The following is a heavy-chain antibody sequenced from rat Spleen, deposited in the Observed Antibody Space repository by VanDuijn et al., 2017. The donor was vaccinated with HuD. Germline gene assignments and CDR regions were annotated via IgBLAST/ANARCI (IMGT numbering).Heavy chain of an antibody. D-gene: IGHD1-11*01. J-gene: IGHJ2*01. CDR2: ITTSGGNT. Sequence: EVQLVESGGGLVLPGRSMPLSSPASAFTFSNYYMASVRPAPTNALERLAPITTSGGNTYYRDSVKARFTISRDNAKSTLYLQMDSLRSEDTATYYCARVVRNYFDYWGQGVMVTVSS. CDR1: AFTFSNYY. V-gene: IGHV5-25*01. CDR3: ARVVRNYFDY.